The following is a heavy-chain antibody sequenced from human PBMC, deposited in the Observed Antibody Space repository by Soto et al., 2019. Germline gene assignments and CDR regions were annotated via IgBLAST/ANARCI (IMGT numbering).Heavy chain of an antibody. Sequence: EVQLLESGGGLVQPGGSLRLSCAASGFTFSTYAMVWVRQPPGKGLEWVSAISYDGATTFYADSVQGRFTISRGNSQNTLFLQMDGLRGDDTAVYYCARLDEGSASGHWGQGTLVTVSS. CDR2: ISYDGATT. J-gene: IGHJ4*02. CDR1: GFTFSTYA. CDR3: ARLDEGSASGH. V-gene: IGHV3-23*01. D-gene: IGHD1-1*01.